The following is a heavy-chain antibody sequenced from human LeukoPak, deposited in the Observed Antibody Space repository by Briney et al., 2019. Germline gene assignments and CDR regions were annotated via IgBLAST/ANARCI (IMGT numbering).Heavy chain of an antibody. D-gene: IGHD6-6*01. CDR3: ARAKRREYSSSFVDY. V-gene: IGHV4-34*01. Sequence: PSETLSLTCAVYGGSFSGYYWSWIRQPPGKGLEWIGEINHSGSTNYNPSLKSRVTISVDTSKNQFSLKLSSVTAADTAVYYCARAKRREYSSSFVDYWGQGTLVTVSS. CDR2: INHSGST. CDR1: GGSFSGYY. J-gene: IGHJ4*02.